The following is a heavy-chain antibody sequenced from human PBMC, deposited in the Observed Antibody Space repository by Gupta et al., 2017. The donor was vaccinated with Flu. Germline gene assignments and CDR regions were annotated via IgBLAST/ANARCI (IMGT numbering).Heavy chain of an antibody. Sequence: QLQLQESGPGLVKPSETLSLTCTVSGGSMSSSNYYWVWIRQPPGKGLTWIGSVFYSGGTYYNPALKSRVTLSVDTAKNQFSLKLKSLTAADTAVYYFARSSGNEGGPFDYGGQGAMVTVYS. CDR1: GGSMSSSNYY. D-gene: IGHD1-1*01. V-gene: IGHV4-39*01. CDR2: VFYSGGT. CDR3: ARSSGNEGGPFDY. J-gene: IGHJ4*02.